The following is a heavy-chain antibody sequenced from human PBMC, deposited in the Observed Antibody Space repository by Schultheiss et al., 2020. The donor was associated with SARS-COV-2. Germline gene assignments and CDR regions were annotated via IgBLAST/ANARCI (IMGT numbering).Heavy chain of an antibody. CDR3: ARGESGSLYYYYYYGMDV. V-gene: IGHV1-8*01. D-gene: IGHD1-26*01. CDR1: GYTFTSYD. J-gene: IGHJ6*02. CDR2: MNPNSGNT. Sequence: ASVKVSCKASGYTFTSYDINWVRQATGQGLEWMGWMNPNSGNTGYAQKFQGRVTMTRNTSISTAYMELSSLRSEDTAVYYCARGESGSLYYYYYYGMDVWGQGTTVTVSS.